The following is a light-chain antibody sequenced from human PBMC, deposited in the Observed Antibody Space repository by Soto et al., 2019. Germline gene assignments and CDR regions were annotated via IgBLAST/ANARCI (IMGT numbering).Light chain of an antibody. CDR3: QQYGRSPYT. V-gene: IGKV3-20*01. CDR1: QSVSSSY. Sequence: EIVLTQSPGTLSLSPGERATLSCRASQSVSSSYLAWYQQKPGQAPRLLIYGASSRATGIPGRFSGSGSGPDFTLTISRLEPEDYAVYHCQQYGRSPYTFGQGTKLEIK. J-gene: IGKJ2*01. CDR2: GAS.